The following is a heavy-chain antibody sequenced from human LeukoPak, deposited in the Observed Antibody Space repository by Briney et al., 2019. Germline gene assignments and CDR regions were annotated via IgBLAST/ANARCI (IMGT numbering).Heavy chain of an antibody. CDR3: SRGWDARKLGNY. Sequence: PSETLSLTCTVSDESISSSSYYWGWIRQSPGKGLEWIGTIHPHGTMFYNPSLESRVTISVDKSKRLFSLKLRSVTAADTAVYHCSRGWDARKLGNYWGQGSLVTVSS. CDR2: IHPHGTM. CDR1: DESISSSSYY. V-gene: IGHV4-39*01. D-gene: IGHD1-26*01. J-gene: IGHJ4*02.